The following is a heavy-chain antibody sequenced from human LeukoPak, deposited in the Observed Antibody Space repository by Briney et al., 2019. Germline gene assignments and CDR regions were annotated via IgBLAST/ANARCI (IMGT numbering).Heavy chain of an antibody. Sequence: GASVKVSCKASGYTFTSYGISWVRQAPGQGLEWMGWISAYNGNTNYAQKLQGRVTMTTDTPTSTAYMELRSLRSDDTAVYYCARDRWEAARPDGFDYWGQGTLVTVSS. CDR2: ISAYNGNT. D-gene: IGHD6-6*01. CDR3: ARDRWEAARPDGFDY. CDR1: GYTFTSYG. V-gene: IGHV1-18*01. J-gene: IGHJ4*02.